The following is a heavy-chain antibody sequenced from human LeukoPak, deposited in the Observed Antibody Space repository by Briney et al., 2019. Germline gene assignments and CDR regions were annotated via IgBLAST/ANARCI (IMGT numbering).Heavy chain of an antibody. V-gene: IGHV4-39*07. CDR1: GGSISSSSYY. CDR3: ARVGTADEGFDY. Sequence: SETLSLTCTVAGGSISSSSYYWGWIRQPPGKGLEWIGSIYYSGSTYYNPSLKSRVTISVDTSKNQCSLKLSSVTAADTAVYYCARVGTADEGFDYWGQGTLVTVSS. CDR2: IYYSGST. J-gene: IGHJ4*02. D-gene: IGHD2-21*02.